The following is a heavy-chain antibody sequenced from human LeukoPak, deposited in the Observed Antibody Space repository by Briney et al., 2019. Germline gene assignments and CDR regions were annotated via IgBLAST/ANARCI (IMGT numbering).Heavy chain of an antibody. J-gene: IGHJ4*02. CDR1: GFTFSSYT. Sequence: GGSLRLSCAASGFTFSSYTMNWVRQAPGKGLEWVSSIISGGAYIYYADSVKGRFTISRDNAKNSLYLQMNSLRAEDTAVYYCARVNRVTAIQELDYWGQGTLVTVSS. D-gene: IGHD2-21*02. CDR3: ARVNRVTAIQELDY. V-gene: IGHV3-21*04. CDR2: IISGGAYI.